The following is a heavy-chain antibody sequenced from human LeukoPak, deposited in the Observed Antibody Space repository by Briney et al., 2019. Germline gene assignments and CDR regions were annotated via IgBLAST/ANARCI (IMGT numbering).Heavy chain of an antibody. CDR3: AGIIATPRRDFYGMDV. Sequence: SQTLSLTCTVSSGSISTGTYSWSWIRQPPGKGLEWIGEINHSGSTNYSPSLKSRVTISVDTSKNQFSLKLSSVTAADTAVYYCAGIIATPRRDFYGMDVWGQGTTVTVSS. V-gene: IGHV4-30-2*01. J-gene: IGHJ6*02. CDR2: INHSGST. CDR1: SGSISTGTYS. D-gene: IGHD3-10*01.